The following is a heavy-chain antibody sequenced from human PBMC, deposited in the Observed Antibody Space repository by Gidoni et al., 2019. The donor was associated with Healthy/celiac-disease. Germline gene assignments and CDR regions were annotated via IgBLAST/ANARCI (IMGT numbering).Heavy chain of an antibody. V-gene: IGHV3-23*01. Sequence: EVQLLESGGGLVQPGGSLRLSCAASGFPFSSYAMSWVRQAPGKGLEWVSAISGSGGSTYYADSVKGRFTISRDNSKNTLYLQMNSLRAEDTAVYYCAKPGYDFTGWWYFDLWGRGTLVTVSS. J-gene: IGHJ2*01. D-gene: IGHD5-12*01. CDR2: ISGSGGST. CDR3: AKPGYDFTGWWYFDL. CDR1: GFPFSSYA.